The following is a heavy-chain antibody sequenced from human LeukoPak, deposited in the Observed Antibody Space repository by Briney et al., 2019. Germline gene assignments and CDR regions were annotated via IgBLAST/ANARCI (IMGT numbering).Heavy chain of an antibody. CDR1: GGSISSGGYY. V-gene: IGHV4-31*03. J-gene: IGHJ6*02. CDR2: IYYSGST. CDR3: ARDPLYYYYGMDV. Sequence: SETLSLTCTVSGGSISSGGYYWSWIRQHPGKGLEWIGYIYYSGSTYYNPSLKSRVTISVDTSKNQFSLKLSSVTAADTAVYYCARDPLYYYYGMDVWDQGTTVTVSS.